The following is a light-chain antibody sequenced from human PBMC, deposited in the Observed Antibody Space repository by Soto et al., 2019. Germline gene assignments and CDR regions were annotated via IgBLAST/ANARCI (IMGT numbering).Light chain of an antibody. CDR2: GAS. J-gene: IGKJ1*01. CDR1: QSVSSSS. CDR3: QQYGSSGT. V-gene: IGKV3-20*01. Sequence: EIVLTQFPDTLSLSPGERATLSCRASQSVSSSSLSWYQQRRGQAPRLLIRGASSRATGIPDRFSGSGSGTDFTLTISRLEPEDFAVYYCQQYGSSGTFGQGTKVDIK.